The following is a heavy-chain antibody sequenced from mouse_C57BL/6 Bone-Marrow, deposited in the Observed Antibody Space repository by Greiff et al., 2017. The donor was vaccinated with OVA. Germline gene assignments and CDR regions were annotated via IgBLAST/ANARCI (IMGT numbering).Heavy chain of an antibody. CDR3: ARPSTVVAPYAMDY. D-gene: IGHD1-1*01. CDR1: GYSFTSYY. CDR2: IYPGSGNT. Sequence: VKLQESGPELVKPGASVKISCKASGYSFTSYYIHWVKQRPGQGLEWIGWIYPGSGNTKYNEKFKGKATLTADTSSSTAYMQLSSLTSEDSAVYYCARPSTVVAPYAMDYWGQGTSVTVSS. V-gene: IGHV1-66*01. J-gene: IGHJ4*01.